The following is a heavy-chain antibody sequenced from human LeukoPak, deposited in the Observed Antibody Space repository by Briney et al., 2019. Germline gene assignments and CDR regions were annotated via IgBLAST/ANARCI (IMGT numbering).Heavy chain of an antibody. J-gene: IGHJ5*02. Sequence: SQTLSLTCAISGDSVSSNSVTWNWIRQSPSRGLEWLGRTYYRSTWYNDYAVSVRGRVTVNPDTSKNQFSLHLNSVTPEDTAVYYCARRLTQYDCFDPWGQGTLVTVSS. D-gene: IGHD2-2*01. CDR2: TYYRSTWYN. CDR1: GDSVSSNSVT. CDR3: ARRLTQYDCFDP. V-gene: IGHV6-1*01.